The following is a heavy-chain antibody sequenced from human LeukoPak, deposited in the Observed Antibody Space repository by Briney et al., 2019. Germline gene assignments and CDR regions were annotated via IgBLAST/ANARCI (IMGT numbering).Heavy chain of an antibody. Sequence: NPSETLSLTCAVSGGSISSSNWWSWVRQPPGKGLEWIGEIDHSGSTNYNPSLKSRVTLSLDKSKNQFSLKLSSVTAADTAVFYCARGEGMMTFGGVIVPFDYWGQGTLVTVSS. CDR3: ARGEGMMTFGGVIVPFDY. CDR1: GGSISSSNW. CDR2: IDHSGST. D-gene: IGHD3-16*02. J-gene: IGHJ4*02. V-gene: IGHV4-4*02.